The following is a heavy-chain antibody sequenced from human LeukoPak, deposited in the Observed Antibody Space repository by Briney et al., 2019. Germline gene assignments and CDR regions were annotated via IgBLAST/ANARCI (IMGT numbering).Heavy chain of an antibody. V-gene: IGHV1-18*01. Sequence: ASVKVSCKASGYTFTSYAMNWVRQAPGQGLEWMGWISAYNGNTNYAQKLQGRVTMTTDTSTSTAYMELRSLRSDDTAVYYCARAVLYYYDSSGSPTTGPWFDPWGQGTLVTVSS. D-gene: IGHD3-22*01. CDR3: ARAVLYYYDSSGSPTTGPWFDP. J-gene: IGHJ5*02. CDR2: ISAYNGNT. CDR1: GYTFTSYA.